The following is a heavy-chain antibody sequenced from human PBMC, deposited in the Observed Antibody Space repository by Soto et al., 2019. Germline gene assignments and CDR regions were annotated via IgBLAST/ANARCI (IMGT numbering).Heavy chain of an antibody. D-gene: IGHD3-3*01. CDR3: ARNCYDFWSGYRDWFDP. CDR2: ISAYNGNT. CDR1: GYTFTSYG. J-gene: IGHJ5*02. Sequence: ASVKVSCKASGYTFTSYGISWVRQAPGQGLEWMGWISAYNGNTNYAQKLQGRVTMTTDTSTSTAYMELRSLRSDDTAVYYCARNCYDFWSGYRDWFDPWGQGTLVTVSS. V-gene: IGHV1-18*04.